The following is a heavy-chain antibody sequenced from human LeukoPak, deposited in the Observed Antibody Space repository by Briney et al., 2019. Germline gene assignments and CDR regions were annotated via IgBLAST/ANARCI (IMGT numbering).Heavy chain of an antibody. CDR3: ARRGQWLDYFDY. J-gene: IGHJ4*02. V-gene: IGHV3-33*01. D-gene: IGHD6-19*01. Sequence: GGSLRLSCAASGFTFSSYGMHWVPQAPGKGLGWGAVIWYDGSNKYYADSVKGRFTISRDNSKNTLYLQVNSLRAEGTAVYYCARRGQWLDYFDYWGQGTLVTVSS. CDR2: IWYDGSNK. CDR1: GFTFSSYG.